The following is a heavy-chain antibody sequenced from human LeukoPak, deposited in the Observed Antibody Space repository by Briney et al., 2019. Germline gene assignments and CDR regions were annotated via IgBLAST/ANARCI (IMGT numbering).Heavy chain of an antibody. CDR1: GLTFRNAW. D-gene: IGHD6-25*01. CDR2: IKSKTDDGTA. J-gene: IGHJ4*02. CDR3: TNYSSVSFHSDN. V-gene: IGHV3-15*01. Sequence: GGSLRLSCAASGLTFRNAWMSWVRQAPGKGLEWVGRIKSKTDDGTAEYAVLVTGRFTISRDDSKNTLFLEMNSLKTDYTTAYYCTNYSSVSFHSDNWGQGTLVTVSS.